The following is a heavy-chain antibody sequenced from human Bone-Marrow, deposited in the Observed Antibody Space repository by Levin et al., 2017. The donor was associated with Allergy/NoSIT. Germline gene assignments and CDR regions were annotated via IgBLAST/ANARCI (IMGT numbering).Heavy chain of an antibody. CDR2: INEDGSEK. Sequence: GGSLRLSCAASEFTFSNHWMSWVRQAPGKGLEWVANINEDGSEKYYVDSVKGRFTISRDNAKNSLYLQMNSLRAEDTAVYYCANVYYDTRPDYWGQGTLVTVSS. V-gene: IGHV3-7*01. CDR3: ANVYYDTRPDY. J-gene: IGHJ4*02. D-gene: IGHD3-22*01. CDR1: EFTFSNHW.